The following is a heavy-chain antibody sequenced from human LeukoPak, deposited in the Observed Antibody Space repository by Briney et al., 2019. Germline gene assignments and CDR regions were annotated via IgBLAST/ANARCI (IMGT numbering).Heavy chain of an antibody. Sequence: QPGGSLRLSCAASGFTVSNYAMSWVRQAPGKGLDWVSAITGSGGNTYYSDSVKGRFTISRDNSKNTLYLQMNSLRAEDTAVYYCAKWGDYDVLTGYYVSDYWGQGALVTVSS. D-gene: IGHD3-9*01. CDR3: AKWGDYDVLTGYYVSDY. CDR1: GFTVSNYA. V-gene: IGHV3-23*01. CDR2: ITGSGGNT. J-gene: IGHJ4*02.